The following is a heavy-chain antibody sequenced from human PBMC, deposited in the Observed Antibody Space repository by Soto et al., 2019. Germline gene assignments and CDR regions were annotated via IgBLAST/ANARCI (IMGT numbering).Heavy chain of an antibody. CDR3: VGNYDSLDY. Sequence: EEQLVESGGGLVEPGGSLRLSCAASGITFSNYYMNWIRQAPGKGLEWVSSISSSGSHKFYADFVQGRFTISRDNARNSLYLQMNSLRAEDTAIYYCVGNYDSLDYWGQGTRVTVSS. D-gene: IGHD3-22*01. V-gene: IGHV3-21*01. J-gene: IGHJ4*02. CDR1: GITFSNYY. CDR2: ISSSGSHK.